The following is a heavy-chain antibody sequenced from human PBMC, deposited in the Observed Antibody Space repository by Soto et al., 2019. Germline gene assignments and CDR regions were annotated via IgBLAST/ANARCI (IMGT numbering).Heavy chain of an antibody. CDR2: IYSGGST. CDR1: GFTVSSNY. V-gene: IGHV3-53*02. Sequence: EVQLVETGGGLIQPGGSLRLSCAASGFTVSSNYMSWVRQAPGKGLEWVSVIYSGGSTYYADSVKGRFTISRDNSKNTLYLQMNSLRAEDTAVYYCARVWYCGGDCYSRGVFYFDYWGQGTLVTVSS. D-gene: IGHD2-21*02. J-gene: IGHJ4*02. CDR3: ARVWYCGGDCYSRGVFYFDY.